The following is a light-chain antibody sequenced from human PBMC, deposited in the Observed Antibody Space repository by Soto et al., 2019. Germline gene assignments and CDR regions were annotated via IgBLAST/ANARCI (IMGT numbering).Light chain of an antibody. V-gene: IGKV3-20*01. CDR1: QSVASNY. J-gene: IGKJ5*01. CDR3: QQYASSPIT. CDR2: TAS. Sequence: EIVLTQSPGTLSLSPGERATLSCRASQSVASNYLAWYQQKPGQAPRLLIHTASRRATGIPDRFGGSGSGTDFTLTISRLDPEDFEVYFCQQYASSPITFGQGTRLE.